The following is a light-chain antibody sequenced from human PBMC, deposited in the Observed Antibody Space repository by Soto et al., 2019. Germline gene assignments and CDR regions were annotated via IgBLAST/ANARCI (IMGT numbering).Light chain of an antibody. CDR1: QSVSSN. Sequence: EIVMTQSPATLSVSPGERATLSCRASQSVSSNLAWYQQKPGQAPRLLIYGASNRATGIPARFSGSGSGTDITPTSSLQQYEVLADYYRQQNNSRVTFGQGTKVEIK. CDR2: GAS. J-gene: IGKJ1*01. CDR3: QQNNSRVT. V-gene: IGKV3-15*01.